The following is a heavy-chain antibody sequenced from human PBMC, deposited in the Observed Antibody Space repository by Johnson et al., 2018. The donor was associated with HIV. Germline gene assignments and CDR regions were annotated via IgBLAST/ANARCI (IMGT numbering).Heavy chain of an antibody. CDR3: TTRLNSGTYWGNYDFDV. J-gene: IGHJ3*01. V-gene: IGHV3-15*01. CDR1: GLTLRNSW. Sequence: VQLVESGGGLVTPGGSLRISCSGSGLTLRNSWMTWVRQAPGKGLEWVGHIKREVDGGTTDYTAPVKGRFTILRDDSKNILYLQMNNLKAEDTALYYCTTRLNSGTYWGNYDFDVWGQWTMVTVSS. D-gene: IGHD1-26*01. CDR2: IKREVDGGTT.